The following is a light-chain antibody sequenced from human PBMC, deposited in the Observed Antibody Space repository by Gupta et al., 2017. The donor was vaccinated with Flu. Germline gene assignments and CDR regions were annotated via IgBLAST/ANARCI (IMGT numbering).Light chain of an antibody. CDR1: QSVSSNY. Sequence: GTLSLSPEERATLSGRASQSVSSNYCAWYQQTPGQAPRLLIYGASNRASGIPDRFSGSGSGTDFTLTLRRLEPEDSAVYYCQHFGSSPYTFGQGTKLEIK. J-gene: IGKJ2*01. CDR3: QHFGSSPYT. CDR2: GAS. V-gene: IGKV3-20*01.